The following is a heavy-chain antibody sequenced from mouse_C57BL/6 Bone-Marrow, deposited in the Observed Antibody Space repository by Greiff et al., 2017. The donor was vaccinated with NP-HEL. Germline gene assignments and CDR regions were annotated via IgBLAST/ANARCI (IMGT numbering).Heavy chain of an antibody. Sequence: QVQLQQPGAELVKPGASVKMSCKASGYTFTSYWITWVKQRPGQGLEWIGDIYPGSGSTNYNEKFKSKATLTVDTSSSTAYMQLSSLTSEDSAVYYCARGPCGYYGSSHWYFDVWGTGTTVTVSS. CDR3: ARGPCGYYGSSHWYFDV. D-gene: IGHD1-1*01. J-gene: IGHJ1*03. V-gene: IGHV1-55*01. CDR2: IYPGSGST. CDR1: GYTFTSYW.